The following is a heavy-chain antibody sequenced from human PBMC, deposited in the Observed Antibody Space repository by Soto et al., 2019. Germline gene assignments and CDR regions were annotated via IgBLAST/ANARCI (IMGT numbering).Heavy chain of an antibody. CDR2: IIPLFGTT. D-gene: IGHD6-13*01. CDR3: ARAHGSSWYNWFDP. CDR1: GGTFSSYA. Sequence: GASVKVSCKASGGTFSSYAISWVRQAPGRGLEWMGGIIPLFGTTNYAQKFRGRVTVTADESTSTVYMEVRSLRFEGTAVYYCARAHGSSWYNWFDPWGQGTLVTVS. J-gene: IGHJ5*02. V-gene: IGHV1-69*13.